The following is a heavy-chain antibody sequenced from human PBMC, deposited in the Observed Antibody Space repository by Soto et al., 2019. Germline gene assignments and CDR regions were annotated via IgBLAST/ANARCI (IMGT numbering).Heavy chain of an antibody. CDR1: GGSISSSSYY. V-gene: IGHV4-39*01. D-gene: IGHD3-9*01. CDR2: IYYSGST. Sequence: QLQLQESGPGLVKPSETLSLTCTVSGGSISSSSYYWGWIRQPPGKGLEWIGRIYYSGSTYYNPSLKSRFTISVDTSKNQFSLKLSSVTAADTAVYYCARATYYDILTGYYPDYWGQGTLVTVSS. J-gene: IGHJ4*02. CDR3: ARATYYDILTGYYPDY.